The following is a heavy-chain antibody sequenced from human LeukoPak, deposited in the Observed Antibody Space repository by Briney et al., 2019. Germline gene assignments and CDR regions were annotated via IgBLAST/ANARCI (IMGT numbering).Heavy chain of an antibody. CDR2: IRYDGSNK. J-gene: IGHJ4*02. CDR3: ARDPNYDFTHFDY. D-gene: IGHD3-3*01. CDR1: GFTFSSYG. Sequence: GGSLRLSCAASGFTFSSYGMHWVRQAPGKGLEWVAFIRYDGSNKYYADSVKGRFTISRDNSKNTLYLQMNSLRAEDTAVYYCARDPNYDFTHFDYWGQGTLVTVSS. V-gene: IGHV3-30*02.